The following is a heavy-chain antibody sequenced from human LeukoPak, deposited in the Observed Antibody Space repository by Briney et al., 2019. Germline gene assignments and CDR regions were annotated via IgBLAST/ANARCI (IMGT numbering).Heavy chain of an antibody. CDR1: GGTFSSYA. V-gene: IGHV1-69*13. CDR2: IIPIFGTA. D-gene: IGHD4-11*01. Sequence: ASVKVSCKASGGTFSSYAISWVRQAPGQGLEWMGGIIPIFGTANYAQKFQGRVTITADESTSTAYMELSSLRSEDTAVYYCARRQQGDYSNFDADYWGQGTLVTVSS. CDR3: ARRQQGDYSNFDADY. J-gene: IGHJ4*02.